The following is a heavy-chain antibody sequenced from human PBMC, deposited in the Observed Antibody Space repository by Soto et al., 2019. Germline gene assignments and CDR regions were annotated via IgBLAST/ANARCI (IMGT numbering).Heavy chain of an antibody. CDR2: IYSGGST. D-gene: IGHD2-15*01. Sequence: GGSLRLSCSASGFTVSSNYMSWVRQAPGKGLEWVSVIYSGGSTYYADSVKGRFTISRDNSKNTLYLQMNSLRAEATAVYYCASPLYCSGGSSYDYWGQGTLVPVSS. CDR3: ASPLYCSGGSSYDY. CDR1: GFTVSSNY. V-gene: IGHV3-66*01. J-gene: IGHJ4*02.